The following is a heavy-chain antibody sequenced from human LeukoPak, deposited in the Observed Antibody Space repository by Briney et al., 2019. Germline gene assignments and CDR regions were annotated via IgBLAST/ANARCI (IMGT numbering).Heavy chain of an antibody. Sequence: SEALSLTCSVSGVSIFSYYWNWIRQPPGKGLEWIGYVHYSGSTNYNPSLKSRVTISVDTSKSQFSLKLSSATAADTAVYYCATGRSIRYFDYWGQGTLLTVSS. CDR2: VHYSGST. V-gene: IGHV4-59*08. J-gene: IGHJ4*02. D-gene: IGHD3-9*01. CDR1: GVSIFSYY. CDR3: ATGRSIRYFDY.